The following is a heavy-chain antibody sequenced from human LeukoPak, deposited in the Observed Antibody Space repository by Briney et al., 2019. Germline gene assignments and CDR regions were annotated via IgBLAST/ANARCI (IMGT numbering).Heavy chain of an antibody. CDR2: ISSSSSYI. J-gene: IGHJ5*02. D-gene: IGHD3-3*01. V-gene: IGHV3-21*01. CDR1: GFTFSSYS. CDR3: ARDGGYDFWSGYYTGFFDP. Sequence: GGSLRLSFAASGFTFSSYSMNWVRQAPGKGLEWVSSISSSSSYIYYADSVKGRFTISRDNAKNSLYLQMNSLRAEDTAVYYCARDGGYDFWSGYYTGFFDPWGQGTLVTVSS.